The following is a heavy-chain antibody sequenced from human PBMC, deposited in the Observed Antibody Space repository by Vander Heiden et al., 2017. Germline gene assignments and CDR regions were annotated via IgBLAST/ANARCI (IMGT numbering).Heavy chain of an antibody. V-gene: IGHV1-69*01. CDR3: ARVRGRMEPGRFDY. Sequence: KFQGRVTITADESTSTAYMELSSLRSEDTAVYYCARVRGRMEPGRFDYWGQGTLVTVSS. J-gene: IGHJ4*02. D-gene: IGHD1-1*01.